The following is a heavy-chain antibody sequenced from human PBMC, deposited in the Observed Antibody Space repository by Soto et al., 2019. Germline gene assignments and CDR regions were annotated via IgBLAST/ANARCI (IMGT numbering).Heavy chain of an antibody. J-gene: IGHJ3*02. CDR3: ARDASYGDYEGSFDI. D-gene: IGHD4-17*01. CDR1: GFTFSDSG. CDR2: IRYDGGNK. Sequence: GGGLRLSCAAAGFTFSDSGFHWVRQAPGKGLEWVAFIRYDGGNKYYPDSVKGRFTISRDNSKNTVYLQMNSLRAEDTAVYYCARDASYGDYEGSFDIWGQGTMVTVSS. V-gene: IGHV3-30*02.